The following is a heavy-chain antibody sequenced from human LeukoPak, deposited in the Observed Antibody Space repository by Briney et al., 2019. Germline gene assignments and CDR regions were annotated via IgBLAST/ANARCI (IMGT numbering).Heavy chain of an antibody. J-gene: IGHJ3*02. CDR3: ATATNFGVDILAFDI. V-gene: IGHV1-24*01. D-gene: IGHD3-3*01. CDR1: GFTLTECS. Sequence: GASVKVSCKVSGFTLTECSMHWVRQAPGKGLEWMGGFDPEDGETIYAQKFQGRVTMTEDTSTDTAYMELSSLRSEDAAVYYCATATNFGVDILAFDICGQGTMVTVSS. CDR2: FDPEDGET.